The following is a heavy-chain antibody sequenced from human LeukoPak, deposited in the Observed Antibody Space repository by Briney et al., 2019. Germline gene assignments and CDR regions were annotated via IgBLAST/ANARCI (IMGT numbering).Heavy chain of an antibody. J-gene: IGHJ3*02. Sequence: PSETLSLTCTVSGGSISSYYWSWIRQPPGKGLEWIGYIYYSGSTNYSPSLKSRVIISVDTSKNQFSLKLSSVTAADTAVYYCASHYGGNSGEAFDIWGQGTMVTVSS. CDR3: ASHYGGNSGEAFDI. V-gene: IGHV4-59*08. CDR2: IYYSGST. CDR1: GGSISSYY. D-gene: IGHD4-23*01.